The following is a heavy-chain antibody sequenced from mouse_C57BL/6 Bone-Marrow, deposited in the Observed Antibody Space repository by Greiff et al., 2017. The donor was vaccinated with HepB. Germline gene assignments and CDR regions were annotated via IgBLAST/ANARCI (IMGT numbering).Heavy chain of an antibody. CDR3: ARKGGYYMDY. D-gene: IGHD2-3*01. Sequence: VQLQQSGPGLVQPSQSLSITCTVSGFSLTSYGIHWVRQSPGKGLEWLGVIWSGGSTDYNAAFISRLSISKDNSKSQVFFKMKSLQADDTAIYYCARKGGYYMDYWGQGTSVTVSS. J-gene: IGHJ4*01. CDR1: GFSLTSYG. CDR2: IWSGGST. V-gene: IGHV2-2*01.